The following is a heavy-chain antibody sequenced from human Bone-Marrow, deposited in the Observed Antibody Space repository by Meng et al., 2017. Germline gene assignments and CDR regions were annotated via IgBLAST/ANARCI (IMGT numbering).Heavy chain of an antibody. CDR1: GGTFSSYA. V-gene: IGHV1-69*05. Sequence: QVQVVQSGAEVKKPGSSVEVSCKASGGTFSSYAISWVRQAPGQGLEWMGGIIPIFGTANYAQKFQGRVTITTDESTSTAYMELSSLRSEDTAVYYCARAAVADLNWYFDLWGRGTLVTVSS. D-gene: IGHD6-19*01. CDR2: IIPIFGTA. CDR3: ARAAVADLNWYFDL. J-gene: IGHJ2*01.